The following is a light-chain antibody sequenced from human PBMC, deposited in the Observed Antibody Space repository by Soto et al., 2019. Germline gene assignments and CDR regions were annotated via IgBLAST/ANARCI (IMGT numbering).Light chain of an antibody. Sequence: DIQMTQSPSTLSASAGDRVTITCRASQSILTWLAWYQQKPGKAPNLLIYKASNLQSGVPSRFSGSGSGTEFALTISSLQPDDSATYYCQHYHSYPWTFGQGTKVDI. CDR2: KAS. V-gene: IGKV1-5*03. CDR3: QHYHSYPWT. CDR1: QSILTW. J-gene: IGKJ1*01.